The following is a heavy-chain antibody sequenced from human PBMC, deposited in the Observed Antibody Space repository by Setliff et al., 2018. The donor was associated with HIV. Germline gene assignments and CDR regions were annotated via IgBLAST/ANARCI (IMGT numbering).Heavy chain of an antibody. Sequence: PSETLSLTCAVYGGSFSGYYWSWIRQPPGKGLEWIGEINHGGSTNFNPSLKSRVTISVDTSKNQFSLKLSSVTAADTAVHYCARGGLTAAGTLLLVGYFDYWGQGTLVTVSS. D-gene: IGHD6-13*01. CDR1: GGSFSGYY. J-gene: IGHJ4*02. CDR2: INHGGST. V-gene: IGHV4-34*01. CDR3: ARGGLTAAGTLLLVGYFDY.